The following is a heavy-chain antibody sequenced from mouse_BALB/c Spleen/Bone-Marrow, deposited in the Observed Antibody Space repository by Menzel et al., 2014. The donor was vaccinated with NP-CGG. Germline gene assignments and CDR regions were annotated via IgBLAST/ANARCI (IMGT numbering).Heavy chain of an antibody. CDR3: ARYDGYFDY. Sequence: QVHVKQSGAELVRPGTSVKVSCETSGYAFTDYLMEWLKQRPGQGLEWIGVINPGSGSTNYNEKFKDKATLTADKSSSTAYIQLSSLTSDDSAVYFCARYDGYFDYWGQGTTLTVSS. V-gene: IGHV1-54*01. CDR2: INPGSGST. J-gene: IGHJ2*01. D-gene: IGHD2-3*01. CDR1: GYAFTDYL.